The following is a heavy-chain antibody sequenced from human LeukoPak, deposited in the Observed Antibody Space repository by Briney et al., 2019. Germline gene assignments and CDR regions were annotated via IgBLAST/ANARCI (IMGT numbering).Heavy chain of an antibody. Sequence: SETLSLTCAVYGGSFSGYYWSWIRQPPGKGLEWIGEINHSGGTNYNPSLKSRVTISVDTSKNQFSLKLSSVTAADTAVYYCARAPLLRTLPFDYWGQGTLVTVSS. V-gene: IGHV4-34*01. CDR2: INHSGGT. J-gene: IGHJ4*02. CDR1: GGSFSGYY. D-gene: IGHD3-22*01. CDR3: ARAPLLRTLPFDY.